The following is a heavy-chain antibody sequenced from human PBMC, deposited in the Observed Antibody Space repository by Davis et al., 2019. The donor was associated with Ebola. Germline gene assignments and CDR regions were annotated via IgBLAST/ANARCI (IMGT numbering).Heavy chain of an antibody. J-gene: IGHJ4*02. Sequence: AASVKVSCKASGYTFTSYYMHWVRQAPGQGLEWMGIINPSGGSTSYAQKFQGRVTMTEDTSTTTAYMELSSLRSEDTAVYYCTVGGIGGMGDYWGQGTLVTVSS. V-gene: IGHV1-46*01. CDR3: TVGGIGGMGDY. D-gene: IGHD1-26*01. CDR2: INPSGGST. CDR1: GYTFTSYY.